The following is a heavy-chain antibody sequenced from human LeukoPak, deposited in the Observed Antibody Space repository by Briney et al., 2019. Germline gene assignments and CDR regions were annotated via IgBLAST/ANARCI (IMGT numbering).Heavy chain of an antibody. J-gene: IGHJ4*02. CDR1: GYTLTELS. V-gene: IGHV1-24*01. CDR3: ATDLSQSGIAARGDFDY. CDR2: FDPEDGET. D-gene: IGHD6-6*01. Sequence: ASVKVSCKVSGYTLTELSMHWVRQAPGRGLEWMGGFDPEDGETIYAQKFQGRVTMTEDTSTDTAYMELSSLRSEDTAVYYCATDLSQSGIAARGDFDYWGQGTLVTVSS.